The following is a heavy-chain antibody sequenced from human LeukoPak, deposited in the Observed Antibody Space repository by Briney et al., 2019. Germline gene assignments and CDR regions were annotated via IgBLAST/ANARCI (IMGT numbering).Heavy chain of an antibody. J-gene: IGHJ5*02. D-gene: IGHD3-16*02. Sequence: ASVKVSCQASGYTFTGYYMHWVRQAPGQGLEWMGWINPNSGGTNYAQKFQGRVTMTRDTSISTAYMELSRLRSDDTAVYYCASGTMITFGGVIAPPSDPWGQGTLVTVSS. V-gene: IGHV1-2*02. CDR3: ASGTMITFGGVIAPPSDP. CDR2: INPNSGGT. CDR1: GYTFTGYY.